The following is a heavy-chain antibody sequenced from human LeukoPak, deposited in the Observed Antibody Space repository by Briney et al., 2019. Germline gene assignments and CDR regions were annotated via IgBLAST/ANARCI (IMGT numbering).Heavy chain of an antibody. J-gene: IGHJ5*02. Sequence: SVKVSCKASGGTFSSYAISWVRQAPGQGLEWMGGIIPIFGTANYAQKFQGRVTITADKSTSTAYMELSSLRSEDTAVYYCARGGPLDDILTGYPNWFDPWGQGPWSPSPQ. CDR1: GGTFSSYA. CDR2: IIPIFGTA. CDR3: ARGGPLDDILTGYPNWFDP. V-gene: IGHV1-69*06. D-gene: IGHD3-9*01.